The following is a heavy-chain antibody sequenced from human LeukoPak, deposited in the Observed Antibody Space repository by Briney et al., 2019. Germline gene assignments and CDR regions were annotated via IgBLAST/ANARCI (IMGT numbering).Heavy chain of an antibody. CDR1: GYTFTGYY. CDR2: IIPIFGTA. CDR3: ARDMAYYYDSSGYSYFDY. Sequence: SVKVSCKASGYTFTGYYMHWVRQAPGQGLEWMGGIIPIFGTANYAQKFQGRVTITADESTSTAYMELSSLRSEDTAVYYCARDMAYYYDSSGYSYFDYWGQGTLVTVSS. V-gene: IGHV1-69*13. J-gene: IGHJ4*02. D-gene: IGHD3-22*01.